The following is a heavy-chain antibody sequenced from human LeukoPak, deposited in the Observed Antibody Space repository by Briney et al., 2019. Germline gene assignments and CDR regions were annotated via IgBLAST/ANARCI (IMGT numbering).Heavy chain of an antibody. CDR1: GFTFSSYG. V-gene: IGHV3-30*02. CDR3: AKAQFDYSSGWYGENFXY. J-gene: IGHJ4*02. CDR2: IRYDGSNK. Sequence: GGSLRLSCAASGFTFSSYGMHWVRQAPGKGLEWVAFIRYDGSNKYYADSVKGRFTISRDNSKNTLYLQMNSLRAEDTAVYYCAKAQFDYSSGWYGENFXYWGQGTLVTV. D-gene: IGHD6-19*01.